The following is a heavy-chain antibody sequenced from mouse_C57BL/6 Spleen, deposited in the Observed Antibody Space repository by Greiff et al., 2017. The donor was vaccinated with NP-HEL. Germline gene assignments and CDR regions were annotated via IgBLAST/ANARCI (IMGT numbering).Heavy chain of an antibody. V-gene: IGHV1-52*01. J-gene: IGHJ1*03. CDR3: ARSRYGSRGYFDV. D-gene: IGHD1-1*01. Sequence: QVQLQQPGAELVRPGSSVKLSCKASGYTFTSYWMHWVKQRPIQGLEWIGNIDPSDSETHYNQKFKDKATLTVDKSSSTAYMQLSSLTSEDSAVYYCARSRYGSRGYFDVWGTGTTVTVSS. CDR1: GYTFTSYW. CDR2: IDPSDSET.